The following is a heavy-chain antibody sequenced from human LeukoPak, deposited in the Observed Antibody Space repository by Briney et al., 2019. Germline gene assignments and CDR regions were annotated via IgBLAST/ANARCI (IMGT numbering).Heavy chain of an antibody. J-gene: IGHJ4*02. V-gene: IGHV3-23*01. Sequence: GGSLRLSCAASGFTFSSYAVSWVRQAPGKGLEWVSAISGSGGSTYYADSVKGRFTISRDNAKNSLFLQMNSLRAEDTAVYYCARSARGGVAAAGTSDYWGQGTLVTVSS. CDR1: GFTFSSYA. CDR2: ISGSGGST. D-gene: IGHD6-13*01. CDR3: ARSARGGVAAAGTSDY.